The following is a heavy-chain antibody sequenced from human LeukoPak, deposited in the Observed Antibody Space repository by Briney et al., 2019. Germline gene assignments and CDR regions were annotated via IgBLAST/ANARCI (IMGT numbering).Heavy chain of an antibody. CDR2: ISAYNANT. Sequence: ASVKVSCKASGYTFTSYGISWVRQAPGQGLEWMGWISAYNANTNYAQKLQGRVTMTTDTSTSTAYMELRSLRSDDTAVYYCARGLSTMVRGVIPQYNWFDPWGQGTLVTVSS. V-gene: IGHV1-18*04. CDR1: GYTFTSYG. CDR3: ARGLSTMVRGVIPQYNWFDP. J-gene: IGHJ5*02. D-gene: IGHD3-10*01.